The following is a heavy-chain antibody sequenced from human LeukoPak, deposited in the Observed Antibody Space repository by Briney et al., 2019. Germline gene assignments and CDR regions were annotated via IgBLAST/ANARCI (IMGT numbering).Heavy chain of an antibody. CDR3: VRERSSTSVDY. V-gene: IGHV3-48*01. CDR1: GFTFSSYS. Sequence: GGSLRLSCAASGFTFSSYSMNWVRQAPGKGLEWVSYISSSSSTIYYADSVKGRFIISRDNAKNSLYVQMNSLRAEDTAVYYCVRERSSTSVDYWGQGTLVTVSS. CDR2: ISSSSSTI. J-gene: IGHJ4*02. D-gene: IGHD2-2*01.